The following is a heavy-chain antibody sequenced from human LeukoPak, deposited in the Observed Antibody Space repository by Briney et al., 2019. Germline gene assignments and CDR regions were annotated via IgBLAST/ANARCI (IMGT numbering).Heavy chain of an antibody. D-gene: IGHD1-1*01. CDR1: GFTFSSYW. J-gene: IGHJ4*02. V-gene: IGHV3-30-3*01. CDR3: AREENAAGYFDY. CDR2: ISYDGSNK. Sequence: PGGSLRLSCAASGFTFSSYWMSWVRQAPGRGLEWVAVISYDGSNKYYADSVKGRLTISRDNSKNTLYLQMNSLRAEDTAVYYCAREENAAGYFDYWGQGTLVTVSS.